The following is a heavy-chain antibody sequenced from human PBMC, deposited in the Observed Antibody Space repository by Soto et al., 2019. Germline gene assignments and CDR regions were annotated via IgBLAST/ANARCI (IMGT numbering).Heavy chain of an antibody. CDR2: ISYSGAT. CDR1: GGSVSGDKNY. CDR3: ATSPRFAFDF. Sequence: QVQLQESGPGLVKPSETLSLTGSVSGGSVSGDKNYWSWIRQSPAKGLEWIGFISYSGATIYNPSLKSRLTISVDRSKNQFSLRLSSVTASDTALYYCATSPRFAFDFWGQGTTVIVSS. J-gene: IGHJ3*01. V-gene: IGHV4-61*01. D-gene: IGHD3-16*01.